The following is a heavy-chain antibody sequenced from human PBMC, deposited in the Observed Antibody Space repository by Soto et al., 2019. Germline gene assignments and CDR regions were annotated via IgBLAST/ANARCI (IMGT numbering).Heavy chain of an antibody. D-gene: IGHD6-19*01. CDR3: ARAYSSGWFSYFDF. V-gene: IGHV6-1*01. Sequence: SQTLSSTCAISGVSISTYSASWNWIRQSPSRGLEWLGRTYYRSGWSREYAVSVRGRITINPDTSKNQFSLQLNSVTPEDTAVYFCARAYSSGWFSYFDFWGQGTLVTVSS. CDR2: TYYRSGWSR. J-gene: IGHJ4*02. CDR1: GVSISTYSAS.